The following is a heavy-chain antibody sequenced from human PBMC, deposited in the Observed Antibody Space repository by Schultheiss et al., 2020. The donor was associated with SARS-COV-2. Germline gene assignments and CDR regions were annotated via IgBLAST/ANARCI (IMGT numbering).Heavy chain of an antibody. CDR2: IIPIFGTA. Sequence: SVKVSCKASGGTFSSYAISWVRQAPGQGLEWMGGIIPIFGTANYAQKFQGRVTMTTDTSTSTAYMELRSLRSDDTAVYYCARNSRVITFGGVIVKFDYWGQGTLVTVSS. V-gene: IGHV1-69*05. D-gene: IGHD3-16*02. CDR1: GGTFSSYA. J-gene: IGHJ4*02. CDR3: ARNSRVITFGGVIVKFDY.